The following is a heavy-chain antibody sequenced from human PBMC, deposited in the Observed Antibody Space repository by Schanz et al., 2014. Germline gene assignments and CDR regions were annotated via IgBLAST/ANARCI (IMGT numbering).Heavy chain of an antibody. D-gene: IGHD6-13*01. CDR1: GFSFSGYG. CDR2: ISGSDNYI. J-gene: IGHJ4*02. CDR3: ARGYSNIWSPMAY. Sequence: EVQLVESGGCLVQPGGSLRLCCVASGFSFSGYGMHWVRQAPGKGLEWVSYISGSDNYINYADSVKGRFTISRDNAKNSLFLLMSSLRAEDTAVYYCARGYSNIWSPMAYWGQGTLVAVSS. V-gene: IGHV3-21*05.